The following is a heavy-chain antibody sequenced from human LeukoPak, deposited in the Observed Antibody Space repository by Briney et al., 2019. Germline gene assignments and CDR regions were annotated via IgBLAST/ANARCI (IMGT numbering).Heavy chain of an antibody. CDR3: AREGYYGSGSPPSLYFDY. CDR2: TTSDLNVK. CDR1: GFTFRNYV. Sequence: GSLRLSCAASGFTFRNYVIHWVRQAPGKGLEWVAVTTSDLNVKLYADSVKGRFTISRDNSRSTLYLQMNSLRPEDTAIYYCAREGYYGSGSPPSLYFDYWGQGTLVTVSS. V-gene: IGHV3-30-3*01. D-gene: IGHD3-10*01. J-gene: IGHJ4*02.